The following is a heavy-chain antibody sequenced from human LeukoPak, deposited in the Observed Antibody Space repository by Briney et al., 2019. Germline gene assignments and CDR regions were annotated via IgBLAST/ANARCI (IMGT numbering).Heavy chain of an antibody. Sequence: GGSLRLSCAASGFTFSGYDFHWVRQATGRGLEWVSAIGTVGDTHYLDSVKGRFTISRKNAKNSLYLQMNSLRAGDTAVYYCARETGDVLLGAFDILGQGTMVTVSS. CDR2: IGTVGDT. CDR1: GFTFSGYD. J-gene: IGHJ3*02. D-gene: IGHD3-10*01. V-gene: IGHV3-13*04. CDR3: ARETGDVLLGAFDI.